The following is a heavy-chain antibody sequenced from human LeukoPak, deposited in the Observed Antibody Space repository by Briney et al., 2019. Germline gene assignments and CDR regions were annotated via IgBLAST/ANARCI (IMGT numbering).Heavy chain of an antibody. CDR2: ISAYNGNT. CDR1: GYTFTSYG. Sequence: GASVKVSCKASGYTFTSYGISWVRQGPGQGLEWMGLISAYNGNTNYAQKLQGRVTMTTDTSTSTAYMELRSLRSDDTAVYYCARDLFQVVPAAMGLGAFDIWGQGTMVTVSS. V-gene: IGHV1-18*04. D-gene: IGHD2-2*01. CDR3: ARDLFQVVPAAMGLGAFDI. J-gene: IGHJ3*02.